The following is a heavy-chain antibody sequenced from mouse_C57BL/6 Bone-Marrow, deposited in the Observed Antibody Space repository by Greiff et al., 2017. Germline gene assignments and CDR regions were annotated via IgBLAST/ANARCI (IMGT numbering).Heavy chain of an antibody. CDR2: INPSSGYT. J-gene: IGHJ4*01. CDR1: GYTFTSYS. V-gene: IGHV1-4*01. CDR3: ARGNMDY. Sequence: VQLQQSGAELVRPGASVKMSCKASGYTFTSYSMHWVKQRPGQGLEWIGYINPSSGYTKYNQKFKDKATLTADTSSITAYMQLSSLTSEDSAVYYYARGNMDYWGQGTSVTVSS.